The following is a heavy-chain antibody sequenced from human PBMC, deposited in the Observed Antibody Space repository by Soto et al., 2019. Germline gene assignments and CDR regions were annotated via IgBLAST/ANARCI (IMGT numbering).Heavy chain of an antibody. Sequence: QVQLVQSGAEVKKPGSSVKVSCKASGGTFSSYTISWVRQAPGQGLEWMGRIIPILGIANYAQKFQGRVTITADKSTSTAYMELSSLRSEDTAVYCCARELQPLAAHDYWGQGTLVTVSS. D-gene: IGHD6-13*01. CDR2: IIPILGIA. V-gene: IGHV1-69*08. CDR1: GGTFSSYT. CDR3: ARELQPLAAHDY. J-gene: IGHJ4*02.